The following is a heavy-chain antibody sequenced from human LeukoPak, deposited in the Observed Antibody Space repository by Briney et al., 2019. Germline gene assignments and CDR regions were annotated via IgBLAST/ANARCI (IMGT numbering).Heavy chain of an antibody. J-gene: IGHJ3*02. Sequence: ASVKVSCKASGGTFSRYAISWVRQATGQGLEWMGWMNPNSGNTGYAQKFQGRVTITRNTSISTAYMELSSLRSEDTAVYYCARSGGGNDAFDIWGQGTMVTVSS. D-gene: IGHD3-16*01. CDR1: GGTFSRYA. CDR2: MNPNSGNT. V-gene: IGHV1-8*03. CDR3: ARSGGGNDAFDI.